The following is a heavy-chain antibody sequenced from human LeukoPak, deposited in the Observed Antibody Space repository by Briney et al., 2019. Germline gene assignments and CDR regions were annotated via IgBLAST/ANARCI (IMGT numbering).Heavy chain of an antibody. J-gene: IGHJ4*02. CDR2: IRCDGSNK. V-gene: IGHV3-30*02. Sequence: PGGSLLLACATSGFTFSNYGVAWVRQAPGRGLEWVESIRCDGSNKYYADSVNRRLTISRDNSKNTLYLQMNSLRAEDRAVYYCAKDQAPSSTARFDYSGQGTLVTVSS. CDR3: AKDQAPSSTARFDY. D-gene: IGHD2-2*01. CDR1: GFTFSNYG.